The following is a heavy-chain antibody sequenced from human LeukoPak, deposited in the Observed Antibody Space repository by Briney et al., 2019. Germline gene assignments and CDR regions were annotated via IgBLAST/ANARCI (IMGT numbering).Heavy chain of an antibody. V-gene: IGHV3-48*03. D-gene: IGHD3-10*02. CDR1: GFTVSSKY. Sequence: GGSLRLSCAASGFTVSSKYMSWVRQAPGKGLEWVSYISSSGSTIYYADSVKGRFTISRDNAKNSLYLQMNSLRAEDTAVYYCAELGITMIGGVWGKGTTVTISS. J-gene: IGHJ6*04. CDR2: ISSSGSTI. CDR3: AELGITMIGGV.